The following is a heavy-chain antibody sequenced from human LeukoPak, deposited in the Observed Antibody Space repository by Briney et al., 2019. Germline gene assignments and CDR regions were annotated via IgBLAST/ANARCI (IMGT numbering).Heavy chain of an antibody. Sequence: KSSETLSLTCTVSGGSISSYYWSWIRQPPGKGLEWIGYIYYSESTNYNPSLKSRVTISVDTSKNQFSLKLSSVTAADTAVYYCARDAIGDILGIWGQGTMVTVSS. J-gene: IGHJ3*02. CDR2: IYYSEST. CDR1: GGSISSYY. CDR3: ARDAIGDILGI. D-gene: IGHD3-9*01. V-gene: IGHV4-59*12.